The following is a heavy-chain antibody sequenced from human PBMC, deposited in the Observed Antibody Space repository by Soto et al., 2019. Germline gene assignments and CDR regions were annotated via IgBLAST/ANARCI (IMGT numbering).Heavy chain of an antibody. J-gene: IGHJ4*02. V-gene: IGHV4-34*01. CDR3: ARDKVGQGFDSSGYYILDY. CDR2: INHSGST. D-gene: IGHD3-22*01. Sequence: SETLSLTCAVYGGSFSCYYWSWIRQPPGKGLEWIGEINHSGSTNYNPSLKSRVTISVDTSKNQFSLKLSSVTAADTAVYYCARDKVGQGFDSSGYYILDYWGQGTLVTVSS. CDR1: GGSFSCYY.